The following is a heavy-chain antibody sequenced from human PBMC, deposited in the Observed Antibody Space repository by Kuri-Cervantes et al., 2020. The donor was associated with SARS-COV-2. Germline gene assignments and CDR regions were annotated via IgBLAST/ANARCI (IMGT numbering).Heavy chain of an antibody. CDR1: GFTFDDYA. CDR3: AKDTDGSGSYSLYVF. V-gene: IGHV3-23*01. D-gene: IGHD3-10*01. Sequence: GESLKISCAASGFTFDDYAMHWVRQAPGKGLEWVSGISGSGGSTYYADSVKGRFTISRDNSKNTLYLQMNSLRAEDTAVYYCAKDTDGSGSYSLYVFWGQGTLVTVSS. J-gene: IGHJ4*02. CDR2: ISGSGGST.